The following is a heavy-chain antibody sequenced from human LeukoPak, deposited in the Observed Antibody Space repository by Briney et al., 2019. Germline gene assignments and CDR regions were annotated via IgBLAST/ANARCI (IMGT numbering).Heavy chain of an antibody. D-gene: IGHD3-22*01. J-gene: IGHJ3*02. CDR2: IYSGGST. CDR3: ARVGGTMIVPNSFDI. V-gene: IGHV3-53*01. Sequence: PGGSLRLSCAASGVTVSSNYMSWVRQAPGKGLEWVSIIYSGGSTYYADSGKGRFTIFRDNSKNTVYLQMNSLRAEDTAVYYCARVGGTMIVPNSFDIWGQGTMVTVSS. CDR1: GVTVSSNY.